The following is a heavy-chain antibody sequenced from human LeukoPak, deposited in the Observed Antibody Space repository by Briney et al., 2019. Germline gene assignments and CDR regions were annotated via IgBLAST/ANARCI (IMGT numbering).Heavy chain of an antibody. CDR2: ISYDGSNK. Sequence: GRSLRLSCAASGFTFSSYARHWVRQAPGEGLEWVAVISYDGSNKSYADSVKGRFTISRDNSKNTLYLQMNSLRAEDTAVYYCARSSYSSSWYRSDYWGQGTLVTVSS. V-gene: IGHV3-30*04. J-gene: IGHJ4*02. CDR1: GFTFSSYA. CDR3: ARSSYSSSWYRSDY. D-gene: IGHD6-13*01.